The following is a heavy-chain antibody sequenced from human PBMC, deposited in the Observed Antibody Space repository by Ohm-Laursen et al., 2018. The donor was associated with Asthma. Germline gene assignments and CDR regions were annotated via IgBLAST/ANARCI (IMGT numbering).Heavy chain of an antibody. CDR1: GFPFSAYT. V-gene: IGHV3-21*01. D-gene: IGHD5-12*01. CDR2: ISGSSRYI. CDR3: ARDRVDIVTTTMNFYYGMDV. J-gene: IGHJ6*02. Sequence: SLRLSCSASGFPFSAYTMTWVRQAPGKGLEWVSSISGSSRYICYTDSVKDRFTISRDNAKRSLYLQMNSLRAEDTAVYYCARDRVDIVTTTMNFYYGMDVWGQGTTVTVSS.